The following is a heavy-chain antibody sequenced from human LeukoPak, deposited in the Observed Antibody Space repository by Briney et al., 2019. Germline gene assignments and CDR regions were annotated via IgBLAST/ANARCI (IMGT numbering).Heavy chain of an antibody. CDR3: ARGRGYSYGSDFDY. Sequence: WASVKVSCKASGYTFTSYGISWGRQAPGQGLELMGWISAYNGNTNCAQKLQGRVTMTTDTSSSTAYMELRSLRSDDTAVYYCARGRGYSYGSDFDYWGQGTLVTVSS. V-gene: IGHV1-18*01. CDR1: GYTFTSYG. J-gene: IGHJ4*02. D-gene: IGHD5-18*01. CDR2: ISAYNGNT.